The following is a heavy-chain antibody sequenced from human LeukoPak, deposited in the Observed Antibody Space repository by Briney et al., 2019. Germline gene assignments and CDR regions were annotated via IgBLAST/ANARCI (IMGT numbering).Heavy chain of an antibody. J-gene: IGHJ4*02. Sequence: ASVKVSCKPSGYTLTGYYMHWGRQAPGHGLKWMGRMNPNSGGTNYAQKFQGRATMTRDTSISTAYMELSRLRSDDTAVYYCARGHYGGNPYYFDYWGQGTLVTVSS. V-gene: IGHV1-2*06. CDR2: MNPNSGGT. CDR1: GYTLTGYY. CDR3: ARGHYGGNPYYFDY. D-gene: IGHD4/OR15-4a*01.